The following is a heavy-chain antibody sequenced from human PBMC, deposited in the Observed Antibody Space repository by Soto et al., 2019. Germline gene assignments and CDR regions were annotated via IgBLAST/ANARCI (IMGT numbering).Heavy chain of an antibody. CDR1: GFLFTSSA. CDR2: LAVGSGNT. CDR3: AAVPVFRFVKWLPAYFGH. D-gene: IGHD3-3*01. V-gene: IGHV1-58*01. Sequence: SVKVTCKTSGFLFTSSAVQGVRQARGQRLESIGWLAVGSGNTHYAQHFQERVPLTRDMSTGTAYMELSSLRSEDTAVYYCAAVPVFRFVKWLPAYFGHWAQGTLCTVS. J-gene: IGHJ4*02.